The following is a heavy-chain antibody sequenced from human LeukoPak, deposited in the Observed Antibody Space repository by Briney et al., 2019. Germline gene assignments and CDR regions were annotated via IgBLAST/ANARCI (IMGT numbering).Heavy chain of an antibody. Sequence: PGGSLRLSCAASGFTVTDNYMSWVRQAPGKGLEWVSVIYTGGTTYYADSVKGRFTISRDNSKNTLYLQMNSLRAEDTAVYYCARGKVAAAGTRSRTFDYWGQGTLVTVSS. J-gene: IGHJ4*02. D-gene: IGHD6-13*01. V-gene: IGHV3-66*01. CDR2: IYTGGTT. CDR1: GFTVTDNY. CDR3: ARGKVAAAGTRSRTFDY.